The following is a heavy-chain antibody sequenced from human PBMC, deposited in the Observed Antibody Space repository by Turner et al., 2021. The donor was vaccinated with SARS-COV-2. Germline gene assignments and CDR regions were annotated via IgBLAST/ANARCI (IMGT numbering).Heavy chain of an antibody. CDR1: GLTVSSNY. J-gene: IGHJ6*02. CDR3: ARDLYYYGMDV. V-gene: IGHV3-53*01. Sequence: EVQLVESGGGLIQPGGSLRLSCSASGLTVSSNYMSWVRQAPGKGLEWVSVIYSGGSTYYADSVKGRFTISRDNSKNTLYLQMNSLRAEDTAVYYCARDLYYYGMDVWGQGTTVTVSS. CDR2: IYSGGST.